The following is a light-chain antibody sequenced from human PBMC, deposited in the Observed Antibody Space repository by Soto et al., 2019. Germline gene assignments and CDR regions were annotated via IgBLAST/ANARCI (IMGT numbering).Light chain of an antibody. CDR3: HQFGTSLPIT. CDR2: GAS. CDR1: QSVTSSY. J-gene: IGKJ5*01. Sequence: EVVLSQSPGTLSFSPGERATLSCRASQSVTSSYLAWYQQKPGQAPGLLIYGASSRATGIPCRFSGSGSRTDFTLTIIRLDPEDFGVHNCHQFGTSLPITLCQRTRLE. V-gene: IGKV3-20*01.